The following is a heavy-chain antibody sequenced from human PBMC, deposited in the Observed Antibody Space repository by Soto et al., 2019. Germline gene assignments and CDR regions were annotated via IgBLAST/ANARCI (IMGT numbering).Heavy chain of an antibody. J-gene: IGHJ4*02. D-gene: IGHD3-10*01. CDR1: GYSFTSYH. V-gene: IGHV1-46*01. CDR2: INPSGGSA. Sequence: GASVKVSCKASGYSFTSYHMHWIRQAPGQGLEWMGIINPSGGSASYAQRFQGRVTMTRDTSTNTVYMEVSGLRSEDTAVYYCARDHYGSGSYVVYWGQGTLVTVSS. CDR3: ARDHYGSGSYVVY.